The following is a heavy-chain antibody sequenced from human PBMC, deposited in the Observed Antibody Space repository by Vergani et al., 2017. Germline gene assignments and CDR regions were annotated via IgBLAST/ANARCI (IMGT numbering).Heavy chain of an antibody. CDR3: ARGGLYRYSYGSPLFDY. Sequence: QVQLVQSGAEVKKPGASVKVSCKASGYTFTGYYMHWVRQAPGQGLEWMGWINPNSGGTNYAQKFQGRVTMTRDPSISTAYMELSRLRSDDTAVYYCARGGLYRYSYGSPLFDYWGQGTLVTVSS. J-gene: IGHJ4*02. CDR2: INPNSGGT. D-gene: IGHD5-18*01. V-gene: IGHV1-2*02. CDR1: GYTFTGYY.